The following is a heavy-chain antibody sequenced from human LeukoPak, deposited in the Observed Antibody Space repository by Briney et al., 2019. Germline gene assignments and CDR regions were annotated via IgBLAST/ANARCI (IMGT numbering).Heavy chain of an antibody. CDR2: IYTSGRT. CDR1: GGSISSSSYY. D-gene: IGHD3-10*01. Sequence: SETLSLTCTVSGGSISSSSYYWGWIRQPPGKGLEWIGRIYTSGRTDYNPSLKSRVTISVDTSKNQFSLKLSSVTAADTAVYYCAGNYYGSGSYYSEDRYWGQGTLVTVSS. CDR3: AGNYYGSGSYYSEDRY. V-gene: IGHV4-39*07. J-gene: IGHJ4*02.